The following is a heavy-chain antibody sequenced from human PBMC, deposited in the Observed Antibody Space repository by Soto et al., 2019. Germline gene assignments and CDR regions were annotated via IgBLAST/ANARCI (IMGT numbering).Heavy chain of an antibody. CDR2: IYWSGDE. V-gene: IGHV2-5*01. J-gene: IGHJ3*02. CDR3: ARGLATLPVFAVDI. D-gene: IGHD6-6*01. Sequence: QGTLKESGPTLVKPTQTLTLTCSFSGFSLSTSGVGVGWIRQSPGKALEWLALIYWSGDEHYRPSLKSRLSITKDTSKTHVGLIMTDMDPVDTATYYCARGLATLPVFAVDIWGQGTMVTVSS. CDR1: GFSLSTSGVG.